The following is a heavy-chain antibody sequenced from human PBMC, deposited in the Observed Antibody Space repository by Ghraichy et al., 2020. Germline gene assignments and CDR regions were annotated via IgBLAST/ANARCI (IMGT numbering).Heavy chain of an antibody. Sequence: SETLSLTCGVYGGSLSGYYWGWIRQPPGKGLEWIGEINHSGYINYNPSLKSRVIISVDTPKNQFSLEINSVTAADTAMYYCARDRVVMVGGVITYYGMDVWGQGTTVTVSS. CDR1: GGSLSGYY. J-gene: IGHJ6*02. CDR3: ARDRVVMVGGVITYYGMDV. D-gene: IGHD3-10*01. CDR2: INHSGYI. V-gene: IGHV4-34*01.